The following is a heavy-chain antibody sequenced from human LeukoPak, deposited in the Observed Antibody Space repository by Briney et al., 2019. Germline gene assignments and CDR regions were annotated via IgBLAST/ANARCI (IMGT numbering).Heavy chain of an antibody. V-gene: IGHV3-48*04. J-gene: IGHJ3*01. Sequence: GGSLRLSCAASGFTFSSYWMSWVRQAPGKGLEWVSYISSSGSTIYYADSVKGRFTISRDNAKNSLYLQMNSLRAEDTAVYYCARSSYSSSSSVWGQGTMVTVSS. CDR1: GFTFSSYW. CDR2: ISSSGSTI. CDR3: ARSSYSSSSSV. D-gene: IGHD6-6*01.